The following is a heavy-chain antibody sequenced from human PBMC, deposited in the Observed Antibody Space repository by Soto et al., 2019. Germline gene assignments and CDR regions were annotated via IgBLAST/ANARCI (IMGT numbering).Heavy chain of an antibody. V-gene: IGHV3-48*03. CDR1: GFIFSEYE. Sequence: GGSLRLSCEVSGFIFSEYEFNCVRQAPGKGLEWVSYIGKNGRDIYDADSVKGRFTISRDDDKSTLYLEMNSLRAEDTAVYYCVRAPGTMYYGMHAWCQGNLVNVSS. J-gene: IGHJ6*01. CDR3: VRAPGTMYYGMHA. D-gene: IGHD2-8*01. CDR2: IGKNGRDI.